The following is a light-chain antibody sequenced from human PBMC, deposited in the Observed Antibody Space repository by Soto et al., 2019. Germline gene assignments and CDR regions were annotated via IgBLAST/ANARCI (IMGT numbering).Light chain of an antibody. CDR2: DVS. CDR3: SSYTSRNTRV. Sequence: QSALTQPASVSGSPGQSITISCTGTSSDVGGYNHVSWYQQHPGKAPKLMIYDVSNRPSGVSNRFSGSKSGNTASLSISGLQPEDEADYHRSSYTSRNTRVFGGGTKLTVL. J-gene: IGLJ3*02. CDR1: SSDVGGYNH. V-gene: IGLV2-14*01.